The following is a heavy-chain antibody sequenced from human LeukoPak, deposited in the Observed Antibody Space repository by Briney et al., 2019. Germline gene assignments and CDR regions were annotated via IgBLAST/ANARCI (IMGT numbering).Heavy chain of an antibody. D-gene: IGHD2-15*01. J-gene: IGHJ5*02. CDR3: ASILGGANWFDP. CDR1: GGPIKSNNW. CDR2: IYYSGST. Sequence: YPSETLSLTCAVSGGPIKSNNWWSWVRQPPGKGLEWIGFIYYSGSTYYNPSLKSRITISLDTSKNQFSLKMSSVTAADTAIYYCASILGGANWFDPWGQGALVTVSS. V-gene: IGHV4-4*02.